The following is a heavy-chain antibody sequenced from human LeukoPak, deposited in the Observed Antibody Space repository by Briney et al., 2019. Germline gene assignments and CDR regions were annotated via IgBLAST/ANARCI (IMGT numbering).Heavy chain of an antibody. D-gene: IGHD2-15*01. V-gene: IGHV3-30*04. CDR3: ARDLLGVSYGMDV. CDR1: GFTFSSYA. J-gene: IGHJ6*02. CDR2: ISYDGSNK. Sequence: GGSLRLPCAASGFTFSSYAMHWVRQAPGKGLEWVAVISYDGSNKYYADSVKGRFTISRDNSKNTLYLQMNSLRAEDTAVYYCARDLLGVSYGMDVWGQGTTVTVSS.